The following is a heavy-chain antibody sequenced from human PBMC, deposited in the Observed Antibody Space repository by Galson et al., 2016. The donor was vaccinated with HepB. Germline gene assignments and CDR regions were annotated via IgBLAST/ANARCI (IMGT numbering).Heavy chain of an antibody. D-gene: IGHD3-3*01. V-gene: IGHV4-39*01. Sequence: SETLSLTCNVSGGSISSGSYYWGWIRQPPGKGLEWIGSMHYSGTTYYNPSLKSRVTISRDTAKNEVSLKLSTVTAADTAEYYCARSQFPYYDFLGGYYSWFDPWGQGALVSVSS. J-gene: IGHJ5*02. CDR1: GGSISSGSYY. CDR2: MHYSGTT. CDR3: ARSQFPYYDFLGGYYSWFDP.